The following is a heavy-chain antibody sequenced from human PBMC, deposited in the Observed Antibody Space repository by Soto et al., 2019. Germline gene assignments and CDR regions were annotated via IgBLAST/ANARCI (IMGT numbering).Heavy chain of an antibody. CDR1: GYTFTSYY. J-gene: IGHJ4*02. CDR2: ISAYNGNT. Sequence: QVQLVQSGAEVKKPGASVKVSCKASGYTFTSYYISWVRQAPGQGVEWMGWISAYNGNTNYAEKLQGRVTMTRDTSTSTAYMELRSRRSDDTAVYYCARDLPPVDYWGQGNLVTVSS. V-gene: IGHV1-18*01. CDR3: ARDLPPVDY.